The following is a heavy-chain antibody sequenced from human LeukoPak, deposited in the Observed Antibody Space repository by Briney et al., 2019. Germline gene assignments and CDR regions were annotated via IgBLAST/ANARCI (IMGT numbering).Heavy chain of an antibody. Sequence: ASVKVSCKASGYTFTSYAMHWVRQAPGQRLEWMGWINAGNGNTKYSQKFQGRVTITRDTSASTAYMELSSLRSEDTAVYYCARVGYDSSGYYSYYFDYWGQGTLVTVSS. V-gene: IGHV1-3*01. D-gene: IGHD3-22*01. CDR2: INAGNGNT. CDR1: GYTFTSYA. CDR3: ARVGYDSSGYYSYYFDY. J-gene: IGHJ4*02.